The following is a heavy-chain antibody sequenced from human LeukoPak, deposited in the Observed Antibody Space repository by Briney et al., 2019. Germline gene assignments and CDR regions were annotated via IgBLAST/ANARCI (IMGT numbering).Heavy chain of an antibody. Sequence: PGRSLRLSRAASGFTFSTYEMNWVRQAPGKGLEWVSYISSSGSTIDYADSVKGRLTISRDNAKNSLYLQMNSLRAEDTAVYYCARGGGLAYLFNAFDIWGQGTMVTVSS. D-gene: IGHD2/OR15-2a*01. V-gene: IGHV3-48*03. CDR2: ISSSGSTI. J-gene: IGHJ3*02. CDR1: GFTFSTYE. CDR3: ARGGGLAYLFNAFDI.